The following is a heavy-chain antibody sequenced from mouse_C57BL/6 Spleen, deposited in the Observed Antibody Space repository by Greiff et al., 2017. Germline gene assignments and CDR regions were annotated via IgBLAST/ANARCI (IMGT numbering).Heavy chain of an antibody. CDR3: ARTAQATDWFAY. D-gene: IGHD3-2*02. CDR1: GYTFTSYG. CDR2: IYPRSGNT. J-gene: IGHJ3*01. V-gene: IGHV1-81*01. Sequence: QVQLQQSGAELARPGASVKLSCKASGYTFTSYGISWVKQRTGQGLEWIGEIYPRSGNTYYNEKFKGKATLTADKSSSTAYMELRSLTSEDSAVYFCARTAQATDWFAYWGQGTLVTVSA.